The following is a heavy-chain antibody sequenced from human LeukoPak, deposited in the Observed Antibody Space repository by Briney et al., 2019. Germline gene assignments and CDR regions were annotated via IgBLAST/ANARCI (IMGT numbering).Heavy chain of an antibody. CDR3: ASSRAATAYYYYGMDV. J-gene: IGHJ6*04. CDR1: GYSFPSSW. D-gene: IGHD2-15*01. Sequence: GESLKISCKGSGYSFPSSWISWVRQMPGKGLEWMGRIDPSDSYTNYSPSFQGRVTTSADKSISTAYLQWSSLKASDTAMYYCASSRAATAYYYYGMDVWGKGTTVTVSS. CDR2: IDPSDSYT. V-gene: IGHV5-10-1*01.